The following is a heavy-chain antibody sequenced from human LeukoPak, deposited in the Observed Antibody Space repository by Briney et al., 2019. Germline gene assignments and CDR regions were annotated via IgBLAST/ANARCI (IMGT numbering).Heavy chain of an antibody. D-gene: IGHD2-2*01. CDR3: AKDVDGLAYRLQGPDY. CDR1: GFTFSSYT. J-gene: IGHJ4*02. CDR2: ISSSSSYI. Sequence: GGSLRLSCAASGFTFSSYTMNWVRQAPGKGLEWVSSISSSSSYIYYADSVKGRFTISRDNAKNTLYLQMNSLRAEDTAVYYCAKDVDGLAYRLQGPDYWGQGSLVTVSS. V-gene: IGHV3-21*04.